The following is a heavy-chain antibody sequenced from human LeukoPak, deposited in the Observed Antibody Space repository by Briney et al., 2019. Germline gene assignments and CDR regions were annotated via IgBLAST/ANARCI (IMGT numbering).Heavy chain of an antibody. CDR1: GYTLTSNY. CDR2: IYPRDGST. J-gene: IGHJ4*02. V-gene: IGHV1-46*01. CDR3: ARDQEGFDY. Sequence: ASVKVSCKAFGYTLTSNYIHWVRRAPGQGLEWMGMIYPRDGSTSYAQKFQGRVTVTRDTSTSTVHMELSGLRSEDTAVYYCARDQEGFDYWGQGTLVTVSS.